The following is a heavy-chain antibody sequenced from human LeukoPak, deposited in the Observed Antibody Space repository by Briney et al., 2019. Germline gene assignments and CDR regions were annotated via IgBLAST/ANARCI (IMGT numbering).Heavy chain of an antibody. CDR3: ATLPPGPGYCSTVSCPY. Sequence: GSPRLSRAASGFTFSSYAMSSVRQAPRKGLEWVSAISGSGGRTYHADSVKGRFTISRDNTKTTLYLQMNSLRAEDTAVYYCATLPPGPGYCSTVSCPYWGQGTLVTVSS. J-gene: IGHJ4*02. CDR2: ISGSGGRT. CDR1: GFTFSSYA. D-gene: IGHD2-15*01. V-gene: IGHV3-23*01.